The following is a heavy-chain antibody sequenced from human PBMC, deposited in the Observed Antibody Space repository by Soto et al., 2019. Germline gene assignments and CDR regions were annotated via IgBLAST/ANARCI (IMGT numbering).Heavy chain of an antibody. CDR3: TAAPGVFMGWFDP. CDR1: GFTFNSYW. D-gene: IGHD6-13*01. Sequence: GGSLRLSCAASGFTFNSYWMSWVRQAPGKGLEWVANIRQDGSEKHYVDSVKGRFTISRDNAKNSLYLQMISLTAEDTAVYYCTAAPGVFMGWFDPWGQGTLVTVSS. V-gene: IGHV3-7*01. CDR2: IRQDGSEK. J-gene: IGHJ5*02.